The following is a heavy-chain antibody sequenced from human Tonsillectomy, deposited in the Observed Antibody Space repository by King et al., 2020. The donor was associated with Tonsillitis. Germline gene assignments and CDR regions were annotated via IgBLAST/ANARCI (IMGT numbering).Heavy chain of an antibody. D-gene: IGHD6-6*01. CDR1: GFTFSSHG. V-gene: IGHV3-33*01. CDR2: IWSDGRNK. CDR3: ARYHEAFGSSIYNWFDP. Sequence: VQLVESGGGVVQPGRSLRLSCAASGFTFSSHGMHWVRQAPGKGLEWVAVIWSDGRNKYYADSVKGRFTISRDNSKDTLYLQMNSLRAEDTAVYHCARYHEAFGSSIYNWFDPWGQGTLVTVSS. J-gene: IGHJ5*02.